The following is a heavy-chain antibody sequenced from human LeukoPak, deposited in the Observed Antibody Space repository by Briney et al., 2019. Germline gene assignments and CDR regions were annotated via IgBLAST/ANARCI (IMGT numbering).Heavy chain of an antibody. J-gene: IGHJ4*02. Sequence: GGSLRLSCAASGFTFSSYAMSWVRQAPGKGLKWVSAISGSGGSTYYADSVKGRFTISRDNSKNTLYLQMNSLRAEDTAVYYCAKVGLYCSGGSCYSRKSYYFDYWGQGTLVTVSS. CDR3: AKVGLYCSGGSCYSRKSYYFDY. CDR2: ISGSGGST. D-gene: IGHD2-15*01. V-gene: IGHV3-23*01. CDR1: GFTFSSYA.